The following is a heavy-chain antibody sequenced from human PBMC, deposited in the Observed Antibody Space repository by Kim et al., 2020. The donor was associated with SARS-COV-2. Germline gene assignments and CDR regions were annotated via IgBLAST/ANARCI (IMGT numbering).Heavy chain of an antibody. V-gene: IGHV3-30*03. J-gene: IGHJ4*02. CDR2: TSYDGTKI. CDR3: ARGPLRGINFFHH. CDR1: GFSFSDYG. D-gene: IGHD3-10*01. Sequence: GGSLRLSCAASGFSFSDYGMHWVRQAPGKGLEWVASTSYDGTKIYYSDSVEGRFTISRDTSKNTLYLQMDSLRADDTAVYYCARGPLRGINFFHHWGQGT.